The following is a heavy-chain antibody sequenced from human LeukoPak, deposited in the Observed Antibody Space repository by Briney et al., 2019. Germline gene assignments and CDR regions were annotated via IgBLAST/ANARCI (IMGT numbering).Heavy chain of an antibody. D-gene: IGHD6-19*01. J-gene: IGHJ4*02. V-gene: IGHV3-33*01. CDR2: IWYDGSNK. CDR3: ARETGSGWAVDY. CDR1: GFTFSSYG. Sequence: PGRSLRLSCAASGFTFSSYGMHWVRQAPGKGLEWVAVIWYDGSNKYYADSVKGRFTISRDNSKNTLYLQMNSLRAEDTAVYYCARETGSGWAVDYWGQRTLVTVSS.